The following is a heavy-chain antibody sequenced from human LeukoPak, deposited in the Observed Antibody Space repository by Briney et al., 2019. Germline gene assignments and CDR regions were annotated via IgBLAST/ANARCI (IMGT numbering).Heavy chain of an antibody. CDR1: GFTFRTYA. J-gene: IGHJ6*02. Sequence: GGSLRLSCAASGFTFRTYAMSWVRQAPGKALEWVSGISDSGGNTYYASSVRGRFTISRDNSRSTVYLQMYSLGAEDTAVYYCAGAVTGYYYGMDAWGQGTTVTVSS. CDR2: ISDSGGNT. CDR3: AGAVTGYYYGMDA. D-gene: IGHD6-19*01. V-gene: IGHV3-23*01.